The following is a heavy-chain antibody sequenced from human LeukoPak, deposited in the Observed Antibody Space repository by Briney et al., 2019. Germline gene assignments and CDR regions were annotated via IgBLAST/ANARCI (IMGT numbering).Heavy chain of an antibody. CDR1: GYTFTSYG. Sequence: GASVTVSCKASGYTFTSYGISWVRQAPGQGLEWMGWISAYNGNTNYAQKLQGRVTMTTGTSTSTAYMELRSLRSDDTAVYYCARHHYGGNPGDYWGQGTLVTVSS. CDR3: ARHHYGGNPGDY. CDR2: ISAYNGNT. J-gene: IGHJ4*02. V-gene: IGHV1-18*01. D-gene: IGHD4-23*01.